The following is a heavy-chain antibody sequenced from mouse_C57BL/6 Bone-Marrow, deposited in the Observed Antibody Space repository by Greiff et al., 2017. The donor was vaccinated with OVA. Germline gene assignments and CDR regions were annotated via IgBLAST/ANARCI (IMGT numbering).Heavy chain of an antibody. J-gene: IGHJ3*01. V-gene: IGHV1-26*01. CDR3: ASIYYYKGFAY. D-gene: IGHD1-1*01. Sequence: EVQLQQSGPELVKPGASVKISCKASGYTFTDYYMNWVKQSHGKSLEWIGDINPNNGGTSYNQKFKGKATLTVDKSSSTAYMELRSLTSEDSAVYYCASIYYYKGFAYWGQGTLVTVSA. CDR1: GYTFTDYY. CDR2: INPNNGGT.